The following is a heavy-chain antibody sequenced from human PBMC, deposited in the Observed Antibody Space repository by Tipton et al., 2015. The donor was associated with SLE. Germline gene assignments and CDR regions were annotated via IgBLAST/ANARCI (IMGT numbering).Heavy chain of an antibody. V-gene: IGHV3-66*02. Sequence: SLRLSCAASGFTVSSNSMSWVRQAPGEGLEWVSVIYSGGSTYYADSVKGRFTISRDNSQNTLDLQMNSLRPEDTAVYYCAKDQTYYDLWSGYYSFDYWGQGTLVTVSS. D-gene: IGHD3-3*01. CDR3: AKDQTYYDLWSGYYSFDY. CDR1: GFTVSSNS. CDR2: IYSGGST. J-gene: IGHJ4*02.